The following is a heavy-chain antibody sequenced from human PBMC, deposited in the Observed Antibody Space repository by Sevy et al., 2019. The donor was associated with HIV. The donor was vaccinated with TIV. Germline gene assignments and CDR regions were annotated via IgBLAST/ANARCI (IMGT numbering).Heavy chain of an antibody. CDR2: IYPDDSRT. CDR1: GYSFTNYW. J-gene: IGHJ3*02. Sequence: GESLKISCKASGYSFTNYWIGWVRQMPGKGLEWMGNIYPDDSRTIYSPPFQGQVTISADKSITTAYLQWSSLKASDTAIYYCARLGNNEEGAFDIWGQGTVVTVSS. CDR3: ARLGNNEEGAFDI. V-gene: IGHV5-51*01.